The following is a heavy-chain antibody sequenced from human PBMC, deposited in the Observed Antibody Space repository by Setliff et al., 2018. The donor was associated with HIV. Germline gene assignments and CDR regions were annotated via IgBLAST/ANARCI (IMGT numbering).Heavy chain of an antibody. D-gene: IGHD2-15*01. Sequence: PSETLSLTCTVSGGSISTGGYYWSWIRQHPGKGLEWIGYIYNSGGTYYNPSLKSRITMSIDTSKNQFSLKLNSVTAADTAVYYCARGFCSGGFCHPNFYHYMDVWGKGTTVTVSS. CDR1: GGSISTGGYY. CDR3: ARGFCSGGFCHPNFYHYMDV. J-gene: IGHJ6*03. V-gene: IGHV4-31*03. CDR2: IYNSGGT.